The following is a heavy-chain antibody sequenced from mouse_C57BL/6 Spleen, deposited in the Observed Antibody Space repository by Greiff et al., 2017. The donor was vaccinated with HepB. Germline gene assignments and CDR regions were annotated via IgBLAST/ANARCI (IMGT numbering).Heavy chain of an antibody. CDR3: AKGRGSSYKYFDV. J-gene: IGHJ1*03. Sequence: VKLQQPGAELVRPGTSVKLSCKASGYTFTSYWMHWVKQRPGQGLEWIGVIDPSDSYTNYNQKFKGKATLTVDTSSSTAYMQLSSLTSEDSAVYYCAKGRGSSYKYFDVWGTGTTVTVSS. D-gene: IGHD1-1*01. CDR2: IDPSDSYT. CDR1: GYTFTSYW. V-gene: IGHV1-59*01.